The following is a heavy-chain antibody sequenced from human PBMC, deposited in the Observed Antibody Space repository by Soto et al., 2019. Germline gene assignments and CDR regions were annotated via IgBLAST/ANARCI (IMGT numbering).Heavy chain of an antibody. CDR3: ARDGGRHSGGIDY. CDR2: IIPIFGTA. CDR1: GGTFSSYS. D-gene: IGHD1-26*01. Sequence: QVQLVQSGTEVKKPGSSVKVSCKASGGTFSSYSINWVRQAPGQGLEWMGEIIPIFGTANYAQKCQGRVTIPADESTSTAYMELSSLRSEDTAVYYCARDGGRHSGGIDYWGQGTLVTVSS. J-gene: IGHJ4*02. V-gene: IGHV1-69*01.